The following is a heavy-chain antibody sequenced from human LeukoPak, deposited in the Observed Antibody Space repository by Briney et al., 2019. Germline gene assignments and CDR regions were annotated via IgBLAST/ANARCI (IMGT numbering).Heavy chain of an antibody. D-gene: IGHD2-2*01. Sequence: PXGSLRLSCAASGFTFSSYAMHWVRQAPGKGLEWVAVISYDGSNKYYADSVKGRFTISRDNSKNTLYLQMNSLRAEDTAVYYCARRCSSTSCSELTHAFDIWGQGTMVTVSS. CDR3: ARRCSSTSCSELTHAFDI. CDR1: GFTFSSYA. J-gene: IGHJ3*02. CDR2: ISYDGSNK. V-gene: IGHV3-30-3*01.